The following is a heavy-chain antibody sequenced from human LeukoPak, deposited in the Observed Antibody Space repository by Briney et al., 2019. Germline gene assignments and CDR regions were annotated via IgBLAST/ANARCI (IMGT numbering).Heavy chain of an antibody. D-gene: IGHD5-12*01. V-gene: IGHV1-8*01. Sequence: ASVKVSCNASGYTFTSYDINWVRQATGQGLEWMGWMNPNSGNTGYAQKFQGRVTMTRNTSISTAYMELSSLRSEDTAVYYCARVAVASRYYFDYWGQGTLVTVSS. CDR1: GYTFTSYD. J-gene: IGHJ4*02. CDR2: MNPNSGNT. CDR3: ARVAVASRYYFDY.